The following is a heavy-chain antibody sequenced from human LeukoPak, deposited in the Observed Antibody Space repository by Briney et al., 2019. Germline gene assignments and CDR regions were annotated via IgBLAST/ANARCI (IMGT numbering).Heavy chain of an antibody. Sequence: GGSLRLSCAASGFTFSSYWMSWVRQAPGKGLEWVANIKQDGSEKYYVESVKGRFTISRDNAKNSLYLQMNSLRAEDTAVYYCARDPVVVSIVDWFDLWGQGTLVTVSS. CDR1: GFTFSSYW. V-gene: IGHV3-7*01. J-gene: IGHJ5*02. CDR3: ARDPVVVSIVDWFDL. D-gene: IGHD2-2*01. CDR2: IKQDGSEK.